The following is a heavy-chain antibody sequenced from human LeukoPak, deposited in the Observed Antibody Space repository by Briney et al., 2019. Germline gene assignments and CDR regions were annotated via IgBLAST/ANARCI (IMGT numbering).Heavy chain of an antibody. D-gene: IGHD3-10*01. Sequence: PRGSLRLSCAASGFTFSSYAMSWVRQAPGKGLEWVSAISGSGGSTYYADSVKGRFTISRDNSKNTLYLQMNSLRAEDTAVYYCAKLYEYGSGSYYPYFDYWGQGTLVTVSS. CDR1: GFTFSSYA. CDR3: AKLYEYGSGSYYPYFDY. J-gene: IGHJ4*02. CDR2: ISGSGGST. V-gene: IGHV3-23*01.